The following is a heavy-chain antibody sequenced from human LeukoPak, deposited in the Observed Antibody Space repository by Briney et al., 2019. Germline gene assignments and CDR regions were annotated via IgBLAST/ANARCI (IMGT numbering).Heavy chain of an antibody. J-gene: IGHJ4*02. Sequence: SETLSLTCTVSGGSISSGDYYWSWIRQPPGKGLEWIGSIYHRGSTYYNPSLKSRLTISVDTAKNQFSLKLSSVTAADTAVYYCAGWVGELLPLFAYWGQGTLVTVSS. V-gene: IGHV4-39*07. CDR3: AGWVGELLPLFAY. D-gene: IGHD3-10*01. CDR2: IYHRGST. CDR1: GGSISSGDYY.